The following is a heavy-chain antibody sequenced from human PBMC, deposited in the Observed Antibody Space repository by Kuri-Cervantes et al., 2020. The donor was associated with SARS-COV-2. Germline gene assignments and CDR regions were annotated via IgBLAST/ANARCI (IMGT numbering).Heavy chain of an antibody. J-gene: IGHJ6*02. CDR3: AGSSGWYTYYYYGMDV. D-gene: IGHD6-19*01. V-gene: IGHV4-59*01. CDR1: GGSISSYY. Sequence: SETLSLTCTVSGGSISSYYWSWIRRPPGKGLEWIGYIYYSGSTNYNPSLKSRVTISVDTSKNQFSLKLSSVTAADTAVYYCAGSSGWYTYYYYGMDVWGQGTTVTVSS. CDR2: IYYSGST.